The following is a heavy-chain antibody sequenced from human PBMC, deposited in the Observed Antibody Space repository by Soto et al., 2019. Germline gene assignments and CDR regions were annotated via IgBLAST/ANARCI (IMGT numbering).Heavy chain of an antibody. CDR2: IYYSGST. CDR3: ASVGMVYVKLTCYYRSSVFNI. Sequence: SETLSLTCTVSGGSISSYYWSWIRQPPGKGLEWIGYIYYSGSTNYNPSLKSRVTISVDTSKNQFSLKLSSVTAADTAVYYCASVGMVYVKLTCYYRSSVFNIWGKGTMV. V-gene: IGHV4-59*01. J-gene: IGHJ3*02. CDR1: GGSISSYY. D-gene: IGHD3-9*01.